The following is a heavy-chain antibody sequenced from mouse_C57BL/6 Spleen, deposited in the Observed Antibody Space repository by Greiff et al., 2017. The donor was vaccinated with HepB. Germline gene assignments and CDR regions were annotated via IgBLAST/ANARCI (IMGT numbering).Heavy chain of an antibody. CDR3: ARGTGTFFAY. Sequence: VQLQQSGAELVMPGASVKLSCKASGYTFTSYWMHWVKQRPGQGLEWIGEIDPSDSYTNYNQKFKGKSTLTVDKSSSTAYMQLSSLTSEDSAVYYCARGTGTFFAYWGQGTLVTVSA. D-gene: IGHD4-1*01. CDR1: GYTFTSYW. J-gene: IGHJ3*01. V-gene: IGHV1-69*01. CDR2: IDPSDSYT.